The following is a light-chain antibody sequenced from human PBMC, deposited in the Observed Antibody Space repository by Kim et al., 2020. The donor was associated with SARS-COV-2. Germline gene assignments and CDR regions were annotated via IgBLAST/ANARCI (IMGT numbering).Light chain of an antibody. V-gene: IGKV1-8*01. CDR1: QGISRY. CDR2: AAS. CDR3: QQYYSYLYT. J-gene: IGKJ2*01. Sequence: AIRITQSPSSLSASTGDRVTITCRASQGISRYLAWYQQKPGKAPKLLIYAASTLQSGVPSRFSGSGSGTDFTLTISCLQSEDFATYYCQQYYSYLYTRRQGTKGEL.